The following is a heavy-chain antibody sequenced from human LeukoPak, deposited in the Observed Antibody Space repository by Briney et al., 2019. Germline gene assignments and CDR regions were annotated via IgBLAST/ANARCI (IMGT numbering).Heavy chain of an antibody. V-gene: IGHV4-39*07. Sequence: SETLSLTCTVSGGSISSSSYYWGWIRQPPGKGLEWIGSIYYSGSTYYNPSLKSRVTISVDTSKNQFSLKLSSVTAADTAVYYCARWARGYSYGSGFDPWGQGTLVTVSS. J-gene: IGHJ5*02. CDR2: IYYSGST. D-gene: IGHD5-18*01. CDR3: ARWARGYSYGSGFDP. CDR1: GGSISSSSYY.